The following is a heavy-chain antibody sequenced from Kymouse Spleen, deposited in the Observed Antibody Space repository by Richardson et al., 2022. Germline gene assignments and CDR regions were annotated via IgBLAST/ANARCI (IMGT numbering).Heavy chain of an antibody. CDR1: GGSFSGYY. D-gene: IGHD6-13*01. CDR2: INHSGST. V-gene: IGHV4-34*01. J-gene: IGHJ6*02. CDR3: ARAAAGRDYYYGMDV. Sequence: QVQLQQWGAGLLKPSETLSLTCAVYGGSFSGYYWSWIRQPPGKGLEWIGEINHSGSTNYNPSLKSRVTISVDTSKNQFSLKLSSVTAADTAVYYCARAAAGRDYYYGMDVWGQGTTVTVSS.